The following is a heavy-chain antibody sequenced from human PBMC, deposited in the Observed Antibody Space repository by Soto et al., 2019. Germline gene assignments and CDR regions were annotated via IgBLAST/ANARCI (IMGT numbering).Heavy chain of an antibody. CDR1: GFTVSSNY. D-gene: IGHD3-3*01. V-gene: IGHV3-66*01. CDR3: ARTSRADFWTAHPSYQYYYTDV. CDR2: IYSGGST. J-gene: IGHJ6*03. Sequence: HPGGSLRLSCAAAGFTVSSNYMSWVRQAPGKGLEWVSVIYSGGSTYYADSVKGRFTISRDNSKNTLYLQMSSLTAEDTAVYYCARTSRADFWTAHPSYQYYYTDVWGKATTVTVSS.